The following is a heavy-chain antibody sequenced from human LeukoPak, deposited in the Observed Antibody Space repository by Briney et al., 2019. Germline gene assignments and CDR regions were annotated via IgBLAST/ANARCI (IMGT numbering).Heavy chain of an antibody. Sequence: GGSLRLSCAASGFTFSSYGMHWDRQAPGKGLEWVAVIWYSGSNKYYADSVKGRFTISRDNSKNTLYLQMNSLRAEDTAVYYCAKDRVAAAGNLGYFDYWGQGTLVTVSS. CDR1: GFTFSSYG. CDR3: AKDRVAAAGNLGYFDY. CDR2: IWYSGSNK. D-gene: IGHD6-13*01. J-gene: IGHJ4*02. V-gene: IGHV3-30*02.